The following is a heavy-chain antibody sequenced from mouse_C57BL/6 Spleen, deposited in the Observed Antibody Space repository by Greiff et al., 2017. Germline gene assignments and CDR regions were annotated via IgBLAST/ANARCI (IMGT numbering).Heavy chain of an antibody. CDR3: AKEDSNYGYAMDY. D-gene: IGHD2-5*01. CDR1: GFSLTSYG. CDR2: IWRGGST. J-gene: IGHJ4*01. Sequence: VKLQESGPGLVQPSQSLSITCTVSGFSLTSYGVHWVRQSPGKGLEWLGVIWRGGSTDYNAAFMSRLSITKDNSKSQVFFKMNSLQADDTAIYYCAKEDSNYGYAMDYWGQGTSVTVSA. V-gene: IGHV2-5*01.